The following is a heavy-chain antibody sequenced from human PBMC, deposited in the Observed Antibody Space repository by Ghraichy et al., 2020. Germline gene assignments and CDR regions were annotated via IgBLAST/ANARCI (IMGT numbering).Heavy chain of an antibody. CDR1: GGSIIISNW. CDR3: ARRRYFFGSGMFDY. CDR2: IYHSGST. J-gene: IGHJ4*02. Sequence: TLSLTCAVSGGSIIISNWWSWVRQPPGKGLQWIGEIYHSGSTNYNPSLKSRLTISVDVSKNQFSLELSSVTAADTAVYYCARRRYFFGSGMFDYWGQGTLVTVSS. D-gene: IGHD3-10*01. V-gene: IGHV4-4*02.